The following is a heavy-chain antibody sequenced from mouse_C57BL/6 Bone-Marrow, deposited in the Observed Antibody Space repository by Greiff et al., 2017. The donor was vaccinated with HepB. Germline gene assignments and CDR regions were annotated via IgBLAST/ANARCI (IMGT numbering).Heavy chain of an antibody. CDR1: GYTFTDYY. V-gene: IGHV1-76*01. Sequence: VQLQQSGAELVRPGASVKLSCKASGYTFTDYYINWVKQRPGQGLEWIARIYPGSGNTYYNEKFKGKATLTAEKSSSTAYMQLSSLTSDDSAVYFCARERVLWSYWYFDVWGTGTTVTVSS. CDR2: IYPGSGNT. J-gene: IGHJ1*03. D-gene: IGHD1-1*02. CDR3: ARERVLWSYWYFDV.